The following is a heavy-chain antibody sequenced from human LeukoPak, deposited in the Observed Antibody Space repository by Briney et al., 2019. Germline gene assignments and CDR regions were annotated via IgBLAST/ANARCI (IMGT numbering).Heavy chain of an antibody. Sequence: GGSLRLSCAASGFTVSSNYMSWVRQAPGKGLEWVSVIYSGGSTYYADSVKGRFTISRHNSKNTLYLQVNSLRAEDTAVYYCAKPGYCSGGSCYYFDYWGQGTLVTVSS. CDR1: GFTVSSNY. D-gene: IGHD2-15*01. CDR3: AKPGYCSGGSCYYFDY. V-gene: IGHV3-53*01. CDR2: IYSGGST. J-gene: IGHJ4*02.